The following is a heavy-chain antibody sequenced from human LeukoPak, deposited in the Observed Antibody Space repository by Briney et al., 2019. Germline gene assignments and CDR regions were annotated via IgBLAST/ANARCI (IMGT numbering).Heavy chain of an antibody. CDR1: GFTFSSYA. CDR3: VRGDLRLPRSTPDC. J-gene: IGHJ4*02. Sequence: GGSLRLSCAASGFTFSSYAMSWVRQAPGKGLEWVSAISGSGGSTYYADSVKGRFTISRDNSKNTLYLHMNSLRAGDTAVYYCVRGDLRLPRSTPDCWGQGTLVTVSS. V-gene: IGHV3-23*01. CDR2: ISGSGGST. D-gene: IGHD5/OR15-5a*01.